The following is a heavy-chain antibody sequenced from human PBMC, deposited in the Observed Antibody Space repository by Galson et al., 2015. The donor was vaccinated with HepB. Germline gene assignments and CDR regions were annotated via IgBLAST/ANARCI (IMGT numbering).Heavy chain of an antibody. J-gene: IGHJ4*02. D-gene: IGHD4-23*01. Sequence: SLRLSCAASGFTFSGYAMSWVRQAPGKGLEWVSALSDSGGSTYYADSVKGRFTISRDNSKNTLYLQMNSLRAEDTAVYYRAKYRGATVVTYYFDYWGQGTLVTVSS. V-gene: IGHV3-23*01. CDR1: GFTFSGYA. CDR2: LSDSGGST. CDR3: AKYRGATVVTYYFDY.